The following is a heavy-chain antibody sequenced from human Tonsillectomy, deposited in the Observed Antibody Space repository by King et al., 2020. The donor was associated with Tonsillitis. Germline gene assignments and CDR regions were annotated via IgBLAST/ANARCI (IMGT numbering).Heavy chain of an antibody. J-gene: IGHJ5*02. V-gene: IGHV5-10-1*01. Sequence: QLVQSGAEVKKPGESLRISCKGSGYSFTSYWISWVRQMPGKGLEWMGRIDPSDSYTNYSPSFQGHVTISADKSISTAYLQWSSLKASDTAMYYCVRHVGYYYGSGSSWFDPWGQGTLVTVSS. D-gene: IGHD3-10*01. CDR2: IDPSDSYT. CDR3: VRHVGYYYGSGSSWFDP. CDR1: GYSFTSYW.